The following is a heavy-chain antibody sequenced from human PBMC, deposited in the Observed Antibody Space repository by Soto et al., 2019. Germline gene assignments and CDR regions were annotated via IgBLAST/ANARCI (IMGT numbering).Heavy chain of an antibody. Sequence: ASVKVSCKASGYTFTSYAMHWVRQAPGQRLEWIGWINAGNGNTKYSQKLQGRVTMTTDTSTSTAYMELRSLRSDDTAVYYCARESCSGGSCYPVDYYYYMDVWGKGTTVTVSS. D-gene: IGHD2-15*01. J-gene: IGHJ6*03. CDR3: ARESCSGGSCYPVDYYYYMDV. CDR1: GYTFTSYA. V-gene: IGHV1-3*01. CDR2: INAGNGNT.